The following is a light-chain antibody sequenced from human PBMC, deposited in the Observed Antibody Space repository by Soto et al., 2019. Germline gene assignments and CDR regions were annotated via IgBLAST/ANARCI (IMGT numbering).Light chain of an antibody. CDR1: QGVSSSY. V-gene: IGKV3-20*01. J-gene: IGKJ2*01. Sequence: EIVLTQSPGTLSLSPGERATLSCRASQGVSSSYLAWYQQKPGQAPRLLIYGASSRATGIPDRLSGSGSGTDFSLPISRLEPEDFAVYYCQQYGSSPSYTFGQGTKLEIK. CDR2: GAS. CDR3: QQYGSSPSYT.